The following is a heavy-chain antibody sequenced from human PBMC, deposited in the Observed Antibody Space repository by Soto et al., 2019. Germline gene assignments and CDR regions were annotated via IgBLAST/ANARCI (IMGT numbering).Heavy chain of an antibody. D-gene: IGHD2-8*01. V-gene: IGHV5-51*01. CDR2: IYPGDSDT. CDR1: GYSFTSYW. Sequence: GESLKISCKGSGYSFTSYWIGWVRQMPGKGLEWMGIIYPGDSDTRYSPSFQGQATISADKSISTAYLQWSSLKASDTAMYYCARHARYCPNGVCYTGYYYGMDVWGQGTTVTVSS. CDR3: ARHARYCPNGVCYTGYYYGMDV. J-gene: IGHJ6*02.